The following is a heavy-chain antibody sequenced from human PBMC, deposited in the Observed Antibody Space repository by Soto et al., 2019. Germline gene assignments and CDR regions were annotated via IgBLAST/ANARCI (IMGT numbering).Heavy chain of an antibody. Sequence: EVQLVESGGGLVKPGGSLRLSCAASGFTFSSYSMNWVRQAPGKGLEWVSSISSSSSYIYYADSVKGRFTISRDNAKNSLYLQMNSLRAEDTAVYYCARDLRGAGYMVNWFDPWGQGTLVTVSS. CDR3: ARDLRGAGYMVNWFDP. CDR2: ISSSSSYI. CDR1: GFTFSSYS. D-gene: IGHD5-12*01. V-gene: IGHV3-21*01. J-gene: IGHJ5*02.